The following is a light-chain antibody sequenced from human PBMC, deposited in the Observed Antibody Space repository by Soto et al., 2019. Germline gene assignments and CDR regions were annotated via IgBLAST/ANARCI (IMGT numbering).Light chain of an antibody. CDR3: SSYVTGNSWI. V-gene: IGLV2-8*01. Sequence: QSALTQPPSASGSPGQSVTISCTGTSRDVGGHDYVSWYQQHPGKAPKLLIYEVTKRPSGVSDRFSGSKSGNTASLTVSGLQADDEADYYCSSYVTGNSWIFGGGTQLTVL. CDR2: EVT. J-gene: IGLJ2*01. CDR1: SRDVGGHDY.